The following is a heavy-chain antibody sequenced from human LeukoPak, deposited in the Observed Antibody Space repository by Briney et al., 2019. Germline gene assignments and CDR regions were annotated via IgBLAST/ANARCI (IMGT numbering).Heavy chain of an antibody. CDR2: IYYSGST. CDR1: GGSISSSSYY. Sequence: SETLSLTCTVSGGSISSSSYYWGWIRQPPGKGLEWIGSIYYSGSTYYNPSLKSRVTIPVDTSKNQFSLKLSSVTAADTAVYYCARTRYYDYVWGSYPSTFFDYWGQGTLVTVSS. D-gene: IGHD3-16*01. J-gene: IGHJ4*02. V-gene: IGHV4-39*01. CDR3: ARTRYYDYVWGSYPSTFFDY.